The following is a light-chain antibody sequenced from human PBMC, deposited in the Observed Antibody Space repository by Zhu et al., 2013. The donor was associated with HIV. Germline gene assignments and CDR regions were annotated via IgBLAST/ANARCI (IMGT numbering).Light chain of an antibody. Sequence: IQMTQSPSSLSASVGDRVTITCRASQGISSYLAWYQQKPGKAPKLLIYAASTLQSGVPSRFSGSGSGTDFTLTITCLQSEDFATYYCQQYYSYPRTFGQGTKVEIK. CDR1: QGISSY. J-gene: IGKJ1*01. CDR2: AAS. CDR3: QQYYSYPRT. V-gene: IGKV1-8*01.